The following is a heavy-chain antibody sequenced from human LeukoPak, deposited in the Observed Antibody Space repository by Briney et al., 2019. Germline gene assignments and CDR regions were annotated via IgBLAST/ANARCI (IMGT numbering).Heavy chain of an antibody. D-gene: IGHD6-13*01. CDR2: ISYDGSNK. V-gene: IGHV3-30*18. Sequence: PGGSLRLSCVASGFTFSRHDMNWVRQAPGKGLEWVGVISYDGSNKYYADSVKGRFTISRDNSKNTLYLQMNSLRTEDTAVYYCAKGVSSSWSNDAFDIWGQGTMVTVSS. CDR1: GFTFSRHD. CDR3: AKGVSSSWSNDAFDI. J-gene: IGHJ3*02.